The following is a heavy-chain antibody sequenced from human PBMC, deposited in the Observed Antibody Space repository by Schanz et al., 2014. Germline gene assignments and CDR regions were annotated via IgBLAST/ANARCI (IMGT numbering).Heavy chain of an antibody. D-gene: IGHD3-10*01. CDR3: AKGRFGELSAFDI. J-gene: IGHJ4*02. CDR2: IGVDGTTT. Sequence: EVQLVESGGGLIQPGGSLRLSCLASGFAFSSYGMTWLRQAPGKGLEWVSVIGVDGTTTYYADSVKGRFTISRDNAKNTLYLQMNSLRAEDTAVYYCAKGRFGELSAFDIWGQGTLVIVSS. CDR1: GFAFSSYG. V-gene: IGHV3-23*04.